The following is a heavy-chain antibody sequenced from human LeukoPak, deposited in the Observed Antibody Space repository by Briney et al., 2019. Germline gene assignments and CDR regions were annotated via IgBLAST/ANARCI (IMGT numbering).Heavy chain of an antibody. CDR2: IIPIFGTA. CDR3: ARGRGSLMSYDAFDI. Sequence: ASVKVSCKASGGTFSSYAISWVRQAPGQGLEWMGGIIPIFGTANYAQKFQGRVTITTDESTSTAYMELSSLRSEDTAVYYCARGRGSLMSYDAFDIWGQGTMVTVSS. CDR1: GGTFSSYA. D-gene: IGHD1-26*01. J-gene: IGHJ3*02. V-gene: IGHV1-69*05.